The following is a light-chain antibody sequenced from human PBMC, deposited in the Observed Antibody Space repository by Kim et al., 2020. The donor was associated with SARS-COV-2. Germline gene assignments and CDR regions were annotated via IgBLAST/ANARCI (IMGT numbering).Light chain of an antibody. CDR3: QQFYSTPLT. Sequence: RATSNCKSSQSVLYSTTNKNYLAWYQQTPGQPPKLLIYWASTRESGVPDRFSGSGSGTDFTLTISSLQAEDVAVYYCQQFYSTPLTFGGGTKVEIK. CDR1: QSVLYSTTNKNY. J-gene: IGKJ4*01. V-gene: IGKV4-1*01. CDR2: WAS.